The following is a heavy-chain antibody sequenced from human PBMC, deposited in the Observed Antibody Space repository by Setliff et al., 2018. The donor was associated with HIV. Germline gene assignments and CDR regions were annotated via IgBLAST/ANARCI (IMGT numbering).Heavy chain of an antibody. D-gene: IGHD2-15*01. CDR1: GYTFTSYG. Sequence: SVKVSCKASGYTFTSYGISWVRQAPGQGLEWMGGIIPIFGTANYAQKFQGRVTITTDESTSTAYMELSSLRSEDTAVYSCARERRYCSGGSCSKFFDYWGQGTLVTVSS. J-gene: IGHJ4*02. CDR3: ARERRYCSGGSCSKFFDY. V-gene: IGHV1-69*05. CDR2: IIPIFGTA.